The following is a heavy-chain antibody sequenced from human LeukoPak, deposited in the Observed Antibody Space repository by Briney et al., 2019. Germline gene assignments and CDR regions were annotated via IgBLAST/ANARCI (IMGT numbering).Heavy chain of an antibody. CDR3: ARHILRRAAAGTSWFDP. CDR2: IYYRRTT. J-gene: IGHJ5*02. V-gene: IGHV4-38-2*02. D-gene: IGHD6-13*01. Sequence: SETLSLTCTVSGYSISSGYDWGWIRQPPGQGLEWIGSIYYRRTTYYNPSLKSRVTISVDTSKNQFSLRLSSMTAADTAVYYCARHILRRAAAGTSWFDPWGQGTLVTVSS. CDR1: GYSISSGYD.